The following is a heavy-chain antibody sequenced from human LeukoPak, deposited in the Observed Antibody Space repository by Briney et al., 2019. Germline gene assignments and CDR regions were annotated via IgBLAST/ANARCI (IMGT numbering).Heavy chain of an antibody. CDR3: ATDLDSSGWYV. V-gene: IGHV1-69-2*01. Sequence: GATVKISCKASGYTFTDYYMHWVQQAPGKGLEWMGRVDPEDGETIYAEKFQGRVTITADTSTDTAYMELSSLRSEDTAVYYCATDLDSSGWYVWGQGTMVTVSS. J-gene: IGHJ3*01. D-gene: IGHD6-19*01. CDR1: GYTFTDYY. CDR2: VDPEDGET.